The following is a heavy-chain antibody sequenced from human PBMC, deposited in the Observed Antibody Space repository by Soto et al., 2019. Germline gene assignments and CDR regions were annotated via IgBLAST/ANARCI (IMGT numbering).Heavy chain of an antibody. CDR2: INHSGST. V-gene: IGHV4-34*01. D-gene: IGHD5-18*01. CDR3: ARGGRYSYGYRIPFDY. Sequence: ETLSLTCAVYGGSFSGYYWSWIRQPPGKGLEWIGEINHSGSTNYNPSLKSRVTISVDTSKNQFSLKLSSVTAADTAVYYCARGGRYSYGYRIPFDYWGQGTLVTVSS. J-gene: IGHJ4*02. CDR1: GGSFSGYY.